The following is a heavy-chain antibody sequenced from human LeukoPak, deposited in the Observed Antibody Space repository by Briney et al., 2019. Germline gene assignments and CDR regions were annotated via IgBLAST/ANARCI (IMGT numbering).Heavy chain of an antibody. CDR3: ATQTITLLVVISPFDY. Sequence: GGSLRLSCAASGFTCNTYPMHWVRQAPGKGLEWVALIQDDGAKTNYADSVRGRFTISRDNSRRTVYLQMNSLKPDDTAVSYCATQTITLLVVISPFDYWGQGALVTVSS. CDR2: IQDDGAKT. V-gene: IGHV3-30*02. D-gene: IGHD3-22*01. CDR1: GFTCNTYP. J-gene: IGHJ4*02.